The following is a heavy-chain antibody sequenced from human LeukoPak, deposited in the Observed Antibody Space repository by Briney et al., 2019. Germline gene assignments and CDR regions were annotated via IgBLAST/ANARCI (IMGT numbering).Heavy chain of an antibody. J-gene: IGHJ4*02. Sequence: GGSLRLSCAASGFTFSSYGMSWVRQAPGKGLEWVSAISGSGGSTYYADSVKGRFTISRDNSKNTLYLQMNGLRVDDTAVYYCAKGAAVAPYDYWGLGILVTVSS. D-gene: IGHD6-19*01. CDR2: ISGSGGST. CDR1: GFTFSSYG. V-gene: IGHV3-23*01. CDR3: AKGAAVAPYDY.